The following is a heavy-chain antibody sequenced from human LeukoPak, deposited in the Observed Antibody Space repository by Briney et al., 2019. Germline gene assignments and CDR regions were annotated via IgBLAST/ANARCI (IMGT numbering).Heavy chain of an antibody. CDR2: LDASGAPT. CDR3: AKHGDITIFGVVIAALFAAFDY. D-gene: IGHD3-3*01. CDR1: GFTFSTYA. V-gene: IGHV3-23*01. Sequence: PGGSLRLSCAASGFTFSTYAMSWVRQAPGEGLEWVSSLDASGAPTYYADSVKGRFTISRDNSKNSLYLQMNSLRAEDTAVYYCAKHGDITIFGVVIAALFAAFDYWGQGTLVTVSS. J-gene: IGHJ4*02.